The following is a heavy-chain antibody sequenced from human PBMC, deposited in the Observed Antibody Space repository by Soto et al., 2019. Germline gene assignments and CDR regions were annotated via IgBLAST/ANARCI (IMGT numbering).Heavy chain of an antibody. J-gene: IGHJ6*02. CDR2: ISYDGSNK. CDR3: AKDLSDYYGSGSYSGRYYYSGMDA. V-gene: IGHV3-30*18. Sequence: HPGGSLRLSCAASGFTFSSYGMHWVRQAPGKGLEWVAVISYDGSNKYYADSVKGRFTISRDNSKNTLYLQMNSLRAEDTAVYYCAKDLSDYYGSGSYSGRYYYSGMDAWGQGNTLTVSS. CDR1: GFTFSSYG. D-gene: IGHD3-10*01.